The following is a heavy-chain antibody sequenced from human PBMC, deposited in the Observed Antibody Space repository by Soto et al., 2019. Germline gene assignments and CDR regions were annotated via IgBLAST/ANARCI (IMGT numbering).Heavy chain of an antibody. J-gene: IGHJ6*02. V-gene: IGHV3-30*18. CDR2: ISYDGSNK. CDR1: GFTFSSYG. D-gene: IGHD1-26*01. CDR3: AKAPQTYVGRNYGMDV. Sequence: QVQLVESGGGVVQPGRSLRLSCAASGFTFSSYGMHWVRQAPGKGLEWVAVISYDGSNKYYADSVKGRFTISRDNSKNTLYLQMNSLRAEDTAVYYCAKAPQTYVGRNYGMDVWGQGTTVTVSS.